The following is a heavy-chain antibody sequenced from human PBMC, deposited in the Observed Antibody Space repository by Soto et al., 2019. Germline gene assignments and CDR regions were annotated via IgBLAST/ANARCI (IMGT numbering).Heavy chain of an antibody. D-gene: IGHD3-3*01. CDR2: IYPGDSDT. V-gene: IGHV5-51*01. Sequence: GESLKISCKGSGYSFTSYWIGWVRQMPGKGLEWMGIIYPGDSDTRYSPSFQGQVTISADKSISTAYLQWSSLKASDTAMYYCARAYDFWSGSPEGHFDYWGQGTLVTVSS. CDR1: GYSFTSYW. J-gene: IGHJ4*02. CDR3: ARAYDFWSGSPEGHFDY.